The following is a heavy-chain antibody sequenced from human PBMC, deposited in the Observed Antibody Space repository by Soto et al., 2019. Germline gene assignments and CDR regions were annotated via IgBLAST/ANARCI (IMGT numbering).Heavy chain of an antibody. Sequence: GGSLRLSCAASGFTFSSYGMHWVRQAPGKGLEWVAVIWYDGSNKYHADSVKGRFTISRDNSKNTLYLQMNSLRAEDTAVYYCARDVTITAAGIDYWGQGTLVTVSS. CDR2: IWYDGSNK. J-gene: IGHJ4*02. V-gene: IGHV3-33*01. D-gene: IGHD6-13*01. CDR3: ARDVTITAAGIDY. CDR1: GFTFSSYG.